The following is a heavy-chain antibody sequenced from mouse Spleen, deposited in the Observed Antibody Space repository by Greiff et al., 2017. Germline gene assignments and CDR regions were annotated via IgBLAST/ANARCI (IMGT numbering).Heavy chain of an antibody. D-gene: IGHD2-5*01. CDR1: GYTFTSYW. J-gene: IGHJ4*01. Sequence: QVQLKQSGAELVMPGASVKLSCKASGYTFTSYWMHWVKQRPGQGLEWIGNINPSNGGTNYNEKFKSKATLTVDKSSSTAYMQLSSLTSEDSAVYYCANSNYDYAMDYWGQGTSVTVSS. CDR3: ANSNYDYAMDY. V-gene: IGHV1-53*01. CDR2: INPSNGGT.